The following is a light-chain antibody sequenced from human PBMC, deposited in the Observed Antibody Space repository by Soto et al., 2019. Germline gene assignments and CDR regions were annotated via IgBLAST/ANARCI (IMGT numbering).Light chain of an antibody. CDR2: DAS. CDR1: QSVSSN. V-gene: IGKV3-15*01. CDR3: QQRNSWLT. Sequence: DILMTQSPATLSVSPGERATLSCRASQSVSSNFAWYQQKPGQAPRLLVSDASTRATGIPVRFSGSWSGTEFTLTISSLQSEDFAVYYCQQRNSWLTFGRGTKVDIK. J-gene: IGKJ4*01.